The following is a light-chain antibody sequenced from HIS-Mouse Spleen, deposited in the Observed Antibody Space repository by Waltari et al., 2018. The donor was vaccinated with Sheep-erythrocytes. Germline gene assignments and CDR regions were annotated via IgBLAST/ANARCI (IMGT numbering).Light chain of an antibody. CDR3: CSYAGSYNHV. J-gene: IGLJ1*01. Sequence: QSALTQPRSVSGSPGQSVTISCTGTRSAVGGYNYFSWYQQHPGKAPKLMIYDVSKRPSGVPDRFSGSKSGNTASLTISGLQAEDEADYYCCSYAGSYNHVFATGTKVTVL. V-gene: IGLV2-11*01. CDR1: RSAVGGYNY. CDR2: DVS.